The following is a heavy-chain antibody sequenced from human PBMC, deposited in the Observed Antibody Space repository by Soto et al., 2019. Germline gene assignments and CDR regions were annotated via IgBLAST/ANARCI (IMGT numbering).Heavy chain of an antibody. CDR3: AGGVTDPPLDY. Sequence: QVQLVESGGGVVKPGGSLRLSCAASGFAFSDYYITWIRQAPGKGLEWVSYISSSSRHTNYADSVKGRFAISRDNAKNSVSLNMNSLRDEDTAVYYCAGGVTDPPLDYWGQGTLVTVS. J-gene: IGHJ4*02. V-gene: IGHV3-11*06. CDR2: ISSSSRHT. CDR1: GFAFSDYY. D-gene: IGHD2-21*02.